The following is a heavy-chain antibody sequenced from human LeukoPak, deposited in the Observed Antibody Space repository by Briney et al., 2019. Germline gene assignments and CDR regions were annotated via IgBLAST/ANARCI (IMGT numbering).Heavy chain of an antibody. Sequence: GGSLRLSCTASGFTFGDYAMSWVRQAPGKGLEWVGFIRSKAYGGTTEYAASVKGRFTISRDDSKSIAYLQMNSLKTEDTAVYYCTRDLRRGVTLDLDIAVASNDYWGQGTLATVSS. D-gene: IGHD6-19*01. J-gene: IGHJ4*02. CDR2: IRSKAYGGTT. CDR3: TRDLRRGVTLDLDIAVASNDY. CDR1: GFTFGDYA. V-gene: IGHV3-49*04.